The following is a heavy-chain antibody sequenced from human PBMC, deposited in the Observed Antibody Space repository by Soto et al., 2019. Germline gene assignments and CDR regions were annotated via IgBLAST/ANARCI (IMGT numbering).Heavy chain of an antibody. D-gene: IGHD6-13*01. CDR2: ISHTDRLT. CDR1: GFTFSYYE. V-gene: IGHV3-48*03. CDR3: GRDAGRASADL. Sequence: EVQLAESGGDLVQPGGSLRLSCVGSGFTFSYYEMNWVRQAPGKGLERVAFISHTDRLTHFPDSVKGTFTISKDNAQNSLYLEMTSLRVEDTGVYDCGRDAGRASADLWGQGTLVTVSS. J-gene: IGHJ5*02.